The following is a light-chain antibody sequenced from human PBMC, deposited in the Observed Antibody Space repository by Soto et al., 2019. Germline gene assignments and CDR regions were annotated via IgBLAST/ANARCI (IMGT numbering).Light chain of an antibody. V-gene: IGKV1-5*03. CDR3: QHYNSYSEA. CDR1: QTIRSW. CDR2: KAS. J-gene: IGKJ1*01. Sequence: DIQMTQSPSTLSGSVGDRVTITCRASQTIRSWLAWYQQKPGRAPKLLIYKASTLKSGVPSSFSGSGTRTEFTHTISNLQPDDFATYSGQHYNSYSEAFGQDTQVELK.